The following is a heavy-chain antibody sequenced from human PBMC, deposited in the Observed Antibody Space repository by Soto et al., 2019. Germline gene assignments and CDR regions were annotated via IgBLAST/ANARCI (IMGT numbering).Heavy chain of an antibody. Sequence: CLRLACAPSGFTFDDYAMHWVRQAPGKGLEWVSGISWNSGSIGYADSVKGRFTIARDNAKNSLYLQMNSLRAEDTALYYCAKGDYGGNSGAFDIWGQGTMVTVSS. CDR2: ISWNSGSI. J-gene: IGHJ3*02. V-gene: IGHV3-9*01. CDR3: AKGDYGGNSGAFDI. CDR1: GFTFDDYA. D-gene: IGHD4-17*01.